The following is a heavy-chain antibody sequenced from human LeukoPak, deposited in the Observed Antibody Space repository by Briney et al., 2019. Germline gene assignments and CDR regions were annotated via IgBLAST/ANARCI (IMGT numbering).Heavy chain of an antibody. Sequence: CETLGLTCTVSGGSISSYYWSWIRQAPGKGLEWIGYIHYSGSANHNSPGKSRVTISVDTSKNQYSLKLSSVTAADTAVYYCARDGGAGGFDCWGQSRLVSVSS. CDR1: GGSISSYY. D-gene: IGHD6-19*01. CDR2: IHYSGSA. V-gene: IGHV4-59*01. J-gene: IGHJ4*01. CDR3: ARDGGAGGFDC.